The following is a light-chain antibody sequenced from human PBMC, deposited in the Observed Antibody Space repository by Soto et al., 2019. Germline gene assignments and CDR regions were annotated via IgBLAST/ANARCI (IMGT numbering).Light chain of an antibody. CDR3: QQYNNWPRT. J-gene: IGKJ4*01. CDR2: GAC. Sequence: EIVMTQSPATLSVSPGERATLSCRSSQSVISNLDWYQQKPGQAPRLLIYGACDRATGIPARFSGSGSGTEFTLTISSLHSEDFVVYYCQQYNNWPRTFGGGTKLDIK. CDR1: QSVISN. V-gene: IGKV3-15*01.